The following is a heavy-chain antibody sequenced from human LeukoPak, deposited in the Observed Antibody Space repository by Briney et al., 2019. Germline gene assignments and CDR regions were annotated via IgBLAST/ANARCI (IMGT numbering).Heavy chain of an antibody. CDR1: GFTFSSYG. CDR2: ISYDGSNK. V-gene: IGHV3-30*18. J-gene: IGHJ4*02. CDR3: AKPVYSMVRGAAVDY. Sequence: PGGSLRLSCAASGFTFSSYGMHWVRQAPGKGLEWVAVISYDGSNKYYADSVKGRFTISRDNSKNTLYLQMNSLRAEDTAVYYCAKPVYSMVRGAAVDYWGQGTLVTVSP. D-gene: IGHD3-10*01.